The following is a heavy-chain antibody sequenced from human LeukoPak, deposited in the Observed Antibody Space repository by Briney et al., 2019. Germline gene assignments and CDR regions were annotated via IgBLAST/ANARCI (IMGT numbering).Heavy chain of an antibody. CDR1: GFTFSSYE. J-gene: IGHJ4*02. CDR3: ARGLGPDY. D-gene: IGHD3-9*01. Sequence: GGPLRLSCAASGFTFSSYEMNWVRQAPGKGLEWVSYISSSGNTIYYADSVKGRFTISRDNAKNSLYLQMNSLRAEDTALYYCARGLGPDYWGQGTLVTVSS. V-gene: IGHV3-48*03. CDR2: ISSSGNTI.